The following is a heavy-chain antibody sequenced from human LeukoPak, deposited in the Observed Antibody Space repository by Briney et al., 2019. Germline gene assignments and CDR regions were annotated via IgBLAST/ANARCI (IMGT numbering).Heavy chain of an antibody. CDR3: ARGGGREGYKSREFDY. CDR1: GYSISSGYY. J-gene: IGHJ4*02. Sequence: SETLSLTCAASGYSISSGYYWGWIRQPPGKGLEWIGSIYHGGSTYYNPSLKSRVTISVDTSKNQVSLKLSSVTAGDTAVYYCARGGGREGYKSREFDYWGQGTLVTVSS. CDR2: IYHGGST. D-gene: IGHD5-24*01. V-gene: IGHV4-38-2*01.